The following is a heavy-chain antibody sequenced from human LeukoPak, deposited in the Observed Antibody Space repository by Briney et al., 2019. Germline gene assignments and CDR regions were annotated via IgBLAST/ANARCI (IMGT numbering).Heavy chain of an antibody. CDR1: GGSFSGYY. J-gene: IGHJ4*02. V-gene: IGHV4-34*01. CDR2: INHSGST. CDR3: ARRRILYYYDSSGYFG. D-gene: IGHD3-22*01. Sequence: SETLSLTCAVYGGSFSGYYWSWIRQPPGKELEWIGEINHSGSTNYNPSLKSRVTISVDTSKNQFSLKLSSVTAADTAVYYCARRRILYYYDSSGYFGWGQGTLVTVSS.